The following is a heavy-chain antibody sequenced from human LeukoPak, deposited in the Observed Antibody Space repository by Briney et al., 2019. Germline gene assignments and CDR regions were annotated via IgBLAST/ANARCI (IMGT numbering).Heavy chain of an antibody. Sequence: SETLSLTCTVSGGSLSTFFWSWIRQSAGKGLEWIGRIYTGTTYYNPSLESRATISVDTSNNRSSLKLTSLTAADTAVYYCARGTEMTSFTGYYSFDYWGRGSLVTVSS. CDR1: GGSLSTFF. CDR3: ARGTEMTSFTGYYSFDY. V-gene: IGHV4-4*07. J-gene: IGHJ4*02. D-gene: IGHD3-9*01. CDR2: IYTGTT.